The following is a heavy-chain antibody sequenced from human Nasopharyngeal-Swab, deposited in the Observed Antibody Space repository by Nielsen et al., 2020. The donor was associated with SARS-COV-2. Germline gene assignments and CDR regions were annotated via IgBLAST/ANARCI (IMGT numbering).Heavy chain of an antibody. CDR2: ISYDGSNK. D-gene: IGHD5-18*01. J-gene: IGHJ4*02. CDR1: GFTFSSYA. Sequence: GESLKISCAASGFTFSSYAMHWVRQAPGKGLEWVAVISYDGSNKYYADSVKGRFTISRDNAKNSLYLQMNSMRAEETAVYYCARVYSYVDYWGQGTLFTVSS. V-gene: IGHV3-30-3*01. CDR3: ARVYSYVDY.